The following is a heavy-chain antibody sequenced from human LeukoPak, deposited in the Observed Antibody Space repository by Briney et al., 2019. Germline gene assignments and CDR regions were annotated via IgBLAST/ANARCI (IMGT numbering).Heavy chain of an antibody. J-gene: IGHJ4*02. D-gene: IGHD3-22*01. CDR3: AKDPYDSSGYYNYALSFFDY. V-gene: IGHV3-23*01. CDR1: GFTFSSYA. CDR2: ISGSGGST. Sequence: GGSLRLSCAASGFTFSSYAMSWVRQAPGKGLEWVSAISGSGGSTYYADSVKGRFTISRDNSKNTLYLQMNSLRAEDTAVYYCAKDPYDSSGYYNYALSFFDYWGQGTLVTVSS.